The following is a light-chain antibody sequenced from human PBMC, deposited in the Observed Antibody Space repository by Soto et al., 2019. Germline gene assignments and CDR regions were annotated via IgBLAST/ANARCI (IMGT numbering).Light chain of an antibody. CDR3: QQYGSSPPIT. CDR1: KSVSSSY. CDR2: GAT. Sequence: EILLTQFPGTLSWSPGERATLSWRASKSVSSSYLASYQQQPCQPPSLLIYGATSRATGIPDSCSGSGSATDFTLPISRLQTPDFAAYYCQQYGSSPPITFGQGTRLEIK. J-gene: IGKJ5*01. V-gene: IGKV3-20*01.